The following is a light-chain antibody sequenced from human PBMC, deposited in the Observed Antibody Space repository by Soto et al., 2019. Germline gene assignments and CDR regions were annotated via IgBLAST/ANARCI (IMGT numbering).Light chain of an antibody. V-gene: IGKV1-39*01. CDR2: AAS. Sequence: DIQMTQSPSSLSASVGDRVTITCRASQTISSYLNWYQQKPRKAPKLLIYAASSLQSGVPSRFSGSGSGTDFTLTISSLQPEDFATYYCQQSHGIPYTFGQGMKLEIK. J-gene: IGKJ2*01. CDR3: QQSHGIPYT. CDR1: QTISSY.